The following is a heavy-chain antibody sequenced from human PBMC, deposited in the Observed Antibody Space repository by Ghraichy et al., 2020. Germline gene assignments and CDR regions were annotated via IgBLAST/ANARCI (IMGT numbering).Heavy chain of an antibody. CDR2: ITGSGRPI. CDR1: GITLSNYG. D-gene: IGHD3-16*02. Sequence: GGSLRLSCVGSGITLSNYGMNWVRQSPGKGLEWVASITGSGRPIAYADSVKGRFTISRDNAQNSLSLQMNSLRDEDTAVYYCARGYPVVRYYYDGGMDVWGQGTTVTVS. J-gene: IGHJ6*02. CDR3: ARGYPVVRYYYDGGMDV. V-gene: IGHV3-48*02.